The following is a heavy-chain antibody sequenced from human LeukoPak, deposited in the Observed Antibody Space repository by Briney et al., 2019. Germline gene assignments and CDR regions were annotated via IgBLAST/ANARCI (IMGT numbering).Heavy chain of an antibody. J-gene: IGHJ6*02. D-gene: IGHD2-15*01. CDR3: ARGPNCSGGTCYSNYHYYGMDV. CDR2: ISGGSSYI. Sequence: PGGSLRLSCAASGFTFSSYRMDWVRQAPGKGLEWVASISGGSSYIFYADSMKGRFTISRDNAKNSLYPQMNSLRAEDTAVYYCARGPNCSGGTCYSNYHYYGMDVWGQGTTVTVSS. CDR1: GFTFSSYR. V-gene: IGHV3-21*01.